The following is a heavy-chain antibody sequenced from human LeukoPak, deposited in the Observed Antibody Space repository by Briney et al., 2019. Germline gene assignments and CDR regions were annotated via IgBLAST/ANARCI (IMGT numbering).Heavy chain of an antibody. D-gene: IGHD2-15*01. Sequence: GGSLRLSCAASEFTFDDYAMHWVRQAPGKGLEWVSLISGDGGSTYYADSVKGRFTISRDNSKNSLYLQMNSLRTGDTALYYCAKDSCSGGSCYSFDYWGQGTLVTVSS. CDR3: AKDSCSGGSCYSFDY. V-gene: IGHV3-43*02. CDR1: EFTFDDYA. J-gene: IGHJ4*02. CDR2: ISGDGGST.